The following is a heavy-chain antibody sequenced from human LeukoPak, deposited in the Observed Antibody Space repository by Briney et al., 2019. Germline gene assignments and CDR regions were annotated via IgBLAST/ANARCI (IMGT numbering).Heavy chain of an antibody. CDR3: ARDKVAVAGVYDY. J-gene: IGHJ4*02. D-gene: IGHD6-19*01. CDR1: GYTFTGYY. CDR2: INPNSGGT. V-gene: IGHV1-2*02. Sequence: ASVKVSCKASGYTFTGYYMHWVRQAPGQGLEWMGWINPNSGGTNYAQKFQGRVTMTRDTSISTAYMGLSRLRSDDTAVYYCARDKVAVAGVYDYWGQGTLVTVSS.